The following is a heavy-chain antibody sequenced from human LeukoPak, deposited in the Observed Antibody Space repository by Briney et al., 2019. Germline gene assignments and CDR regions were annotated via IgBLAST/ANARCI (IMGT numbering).Heavy chain of an antibody. CDR2: ISSSSSYM. CDR3: ARSLQESLVVTAIGAFDI. D-gene: IGHD2-21*02. CDR1: GFTFSSYS. Sequence: PGGSLRLSCAASGFTFSSYSMNWVRQAPGKGLEWVSSISSSSSYMYYADSVKGRFTISRDNAKNTLYLQMNSLRAEDTAVYYCARSLQESLVVTAIGAFDIWGQATMVTVSS. J-gene: IGHJ3*02. V-gene: IGHV3-21*01.